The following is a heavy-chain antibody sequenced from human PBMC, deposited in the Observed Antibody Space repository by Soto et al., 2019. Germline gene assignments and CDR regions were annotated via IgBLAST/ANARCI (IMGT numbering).Heavy chain of an antibody. D-gene: IGHD3-10*01. CDR1: GGSFSGYY. J-gene: IGHJ6*03. V-gene: IGHV4-34*01. CDR3: ARGLGFGELSPLSDYYMDV. CDR2: INHSGST. Sequence: PSETLSLTCAVYGGSFSGYYWRWIRQPPGKGLEWIGEINHSGSTNYNPSLKSRVTISVDTSKNQFSLKLSSVTAADTAVYYCARGLGFGELSPLSDYYMDVWGKGTTVTVSS.